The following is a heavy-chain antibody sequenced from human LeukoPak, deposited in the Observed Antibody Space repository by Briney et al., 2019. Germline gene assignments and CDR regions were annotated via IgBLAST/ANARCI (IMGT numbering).Heavy chain of an antibody. D-gene: IGHD6-19*01. Sequence: SETLSLTCTVSGGSINSHSYHWGWIRQPPGKGLEWIGSIYYSGSTYYNPSLKSRITISIDTSKNQFSLKVSSVTAADTAVYFCARQVVAVAGTGYFDYWGQGTLVTVSS. V-gene: IGHV4-39*01. J-gene: IGHJ4*02. CDR2: IYYSGST. CDR1: GGSINSHSYH. CDR3: ARQVVAVAGTGYFDY.